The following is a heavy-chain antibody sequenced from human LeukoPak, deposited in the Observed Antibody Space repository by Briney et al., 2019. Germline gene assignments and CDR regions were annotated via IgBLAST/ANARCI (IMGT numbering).Heavy chain of an antibody. CDR3: APFQDILTGYYLLDY. Sequence: GGSPRLSCAASGFTFSRYSMIWVRQAPGKGLECVSSIGSSSSYMYYVDSVKGRFTISRDNAKNSLYLQMNSLRAEDTAVYYCAPFQDILTGYYLLDYWGQGTLVTVSS. V-gene: IGHV3-21*01. CDR1: GFTFSRYS. D-gene: IGHD3-9*01. J-gene: IGHJ4*02. CDR2: IGSSSSYM.